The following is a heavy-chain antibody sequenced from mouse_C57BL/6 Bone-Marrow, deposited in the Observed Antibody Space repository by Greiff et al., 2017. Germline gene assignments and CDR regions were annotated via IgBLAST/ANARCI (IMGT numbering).Heavy chain of an antibody. D-gene: IGHD1-1*01. V-gene: IGHV5-17*01. J-gene: IGHJ4*01. CDR2: ISSGSSTI. CDR3: AKGTTVVYYYAMDD. Sequence: EVQLVESGGGLVKPGGSLKLSCAASGFTFSDYGMHWVRQAPEKGLEWVAYISSGSSTIYYADTVKGRFTISRDNAKNTLFLQMTSLRSEDTAMYYCAKGTTVVYYYAMDDWGQGTSVTVSS. CDR1: GFTFSDYG.